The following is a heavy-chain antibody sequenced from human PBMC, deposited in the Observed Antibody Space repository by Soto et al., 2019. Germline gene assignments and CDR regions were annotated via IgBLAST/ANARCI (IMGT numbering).Heavy chain of an antibody. V-gene: IGHV4-31*02. D-gene: IGHD3-10*01. CDR2: IYYNGNT. J-gene: IGHJ6*02. CDR1: GGSIGSRDYY. Sequence: QVQVQESGPGLVKPSQTLSLKCSVSGGSIGSRDYYWSWIRQHPEKGHEWIGSIYYNGNTDYNPSLRGRPTMSLDTSMNEFSLKLTSVTAADTAVYYCARDKGGAALKGSGMDVWGQGTTVTVS. CDR3: ARDKGGAALKGSGMDV.